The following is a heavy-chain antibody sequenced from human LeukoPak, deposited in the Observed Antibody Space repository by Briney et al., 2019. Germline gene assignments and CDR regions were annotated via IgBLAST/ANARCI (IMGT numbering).Heavy chain of an antibody. CDR1: GFTLSSYM. Sequence: GGSLRLSCVASGFTLSSYMMSWVRQAPGKGLEWVSGISGSAGGTFYSDSVRGRFTISRDSPKNTLYLQMNSLGVGDTAVYYCTKDPLDYWGQGTLVTVSS. J-gene: IGHJ4*02. CDR2: ISGSAGGT. CDR3: TKDPLDY. V-gene: IGHV3-23*01.